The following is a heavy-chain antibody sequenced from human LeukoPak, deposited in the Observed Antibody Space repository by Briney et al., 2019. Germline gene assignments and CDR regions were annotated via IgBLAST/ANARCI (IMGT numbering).Heavy chain of an antibody. V-gene: IGHV1-2*02. CDR3: ARDQGGITIFGVVPPDY. J-gene: IGHJ4*02. CDR1: GYTFTGYY. D-gene: IGHD3-3*01. Sequence: ASVKVSCKASGYTFTGYYMHWVRQAPGQGLEWMGWINPSSGGTNYAQKFQGRVTMTRDTSISTAYMELSRLRSDDTAVYYCARDQGGITIFGVVPPDYWGQGTLVTVSS. CDR2: INPSSGGT.